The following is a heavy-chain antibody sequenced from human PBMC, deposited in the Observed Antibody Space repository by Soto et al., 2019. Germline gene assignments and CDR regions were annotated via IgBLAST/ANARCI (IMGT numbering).Heavy chain of an antibody. CDR1: GGTFSSYA. CDR2: IIPIFGTA. D-gene: IGHD2-2*01. J-gene: IGHJ6*02. Sequence: QVQLVQSGAEVKKPGSSVKVSCKASGGTFSSYAISWVRQAPGQGLEWMGGIIPIFGTANYAQKFQGRVTITADKSPSTAYMELSSLRSEDTAVYYCAKGPCSSTSCYRAGMDVWGQGTTVTVSS. CDR3: AKGPCSSTSCYRAGMDV. V-gene: IGHV1-69*06.